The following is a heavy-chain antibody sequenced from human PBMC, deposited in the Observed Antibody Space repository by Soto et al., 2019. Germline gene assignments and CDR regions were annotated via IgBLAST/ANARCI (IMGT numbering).Heavy chain of an antibody. Sequence: GECLNSNCKGSGYSFTSYSISWVRQMPGKGLEWMGRIDPSDSYTNYSPSFQGHVTISADKSISTAYLQWSSLKASDTAMYYCARRNEGYNSSPQYYYGIDVWGQVNTVPVSS. D-gene: IGHD6-6*01. CDR1: GYSFTSYS. CDR3: ARRNEGYNSSPQYYYGIDV. V-gene: IGHV5-10-1*01. J-gene: IGHJ6*02. CDR2: IDPSDSYT.